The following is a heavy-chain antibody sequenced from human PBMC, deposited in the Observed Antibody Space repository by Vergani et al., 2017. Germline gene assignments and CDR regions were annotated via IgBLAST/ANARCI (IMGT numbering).Heavy chain of an antibody. CDR2: MYYSGRT. CDR1: GGSISSSSYY. D-gene: IGHD3/OR15-3a*01. Sequence: QLQLQESGPGLVKPSETLSLTCPVSGGSISSSSYYWGWLRQPPGKGLEWLGSMYYSGRTYYNPSLKSRVTISLDTSQKQFSLKLSFVTAAETAVYYCARLKIGLVRYFDQWGQGTLVTVSS. CDR3: ARLKIGLVRYFDQ. J-gene: IGHJ4*02. V-gene: IGHV4-39*01.